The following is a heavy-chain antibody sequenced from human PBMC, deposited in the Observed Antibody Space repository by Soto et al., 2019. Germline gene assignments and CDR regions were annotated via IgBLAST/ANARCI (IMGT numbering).Heavy chain of an antibody. J-gene: IGHJ6*02. Sequence: QVQLVQSGAEVKKPGASVKVSCKASGYTFTSYGISWVRQAPGQGLEWMGWISAYNGNTNYAQKLQGRVTMTTDTSTSTAYMELRSLRSDATAVYYCARDREEGQWLVYYYYYGMDVWGQGTTVTVSS. CDR2: ISAYNGNT. CDR1: GYTFTSYG. CDR3: ARDREEGQWLVYYYYYGMDV. V-gene: IGHV1-18*04. D-gene: IGHD6-19*01.